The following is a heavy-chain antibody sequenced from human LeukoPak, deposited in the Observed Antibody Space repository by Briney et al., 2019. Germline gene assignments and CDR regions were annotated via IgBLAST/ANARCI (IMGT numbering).Heavy chain of an antibody. Sequence: GGSLRLSXAASGFSFSNYGMHWVCQAPGKGLEWVAFIAHDRNNKYYADPVKGRFTISRDNSKNTLYLQMNSLRAEDTAVYYCARDDYSSGWYCAYWGQGALVTVSS. J-gene: IGHJ4*02. V-gene: IGHV3-30*02. CDR3: ARDDYSSGWYCAY. CDR2: IAHDRNNK. CDR1: GFSFSNYG. D-gene: IGHD6-19*01.